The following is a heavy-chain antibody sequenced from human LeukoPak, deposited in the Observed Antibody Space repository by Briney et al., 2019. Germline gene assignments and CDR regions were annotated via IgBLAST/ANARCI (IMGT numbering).Heavy chain of an antibody. J-gene: IGHJ6*02. D-gene: IGHD3-22*01. V-gene: IGHV4-59*01. CDR1: GGSISSYY. Sequence: SETLSLTCTVSGGSISSYYWSWIRQPPGQGLEWIGCFYKSGSTDYNPSLKSRVTISVDTSKNQFSLKLSSVTAADTAVYYCARDHSYYDSSGPYYYYGMDVWGQGTTVTVSS. CDR2: FYKSGST. CDR3: ARDHSYYDSSGPYYYYGMDV.